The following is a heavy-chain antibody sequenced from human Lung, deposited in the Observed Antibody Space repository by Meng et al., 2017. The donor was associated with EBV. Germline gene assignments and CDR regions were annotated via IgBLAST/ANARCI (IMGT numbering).Heavy chain of an antibody. V-gene: IGHV4-30-4*08. CDR2: IYDSGST. CDR3: AREYSSSSGLPGP. CDR1: GGSIRFGDYY. J-gene: IGHJ5*02. Sequence: QGQPQESGPGLVKPSQTLSLTCTVSGGSIRFGDYYWSWIRQPPGKGLEWIGYIYDSGSTSYNPSLMSRVTISVDTSRNQFSLKLTSVTAADTAVYYCAREYSSSSGLPGPWGQGTLVTVSS. D-gene: IGHD6-6*01.